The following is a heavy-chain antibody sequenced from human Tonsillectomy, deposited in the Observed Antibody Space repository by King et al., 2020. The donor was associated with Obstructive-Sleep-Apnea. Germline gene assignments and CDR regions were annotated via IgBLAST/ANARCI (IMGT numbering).Heavy chain of an antibody. CDR3: ARDASGSGSYYLDY. Sequence: VQLQESGPGLLKPSQTLSLTCTVSGGSISSGDYFWTWIRQPPGKGLEWIGYIFHSGTTYYNPSLKSRIAISLDTSKNQFFLKLSSVTAADTAVYYCARDASGSGSYYLDYWGQGTLVTVSS. D-gene: IGHD3-10*01. J-gene: IGHJ4*02. V-gene: IGHV4-31*03. CDR2: IFHSGTT. CDR1: GGSISSGDYF.